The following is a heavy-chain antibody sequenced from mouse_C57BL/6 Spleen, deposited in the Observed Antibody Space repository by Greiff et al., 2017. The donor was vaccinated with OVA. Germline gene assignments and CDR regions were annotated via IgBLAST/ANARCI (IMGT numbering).Heavy chain of an antibody. V-gene: IGHV5-12*01. Sequence: DVMLVESGGGLVQPGGSLKLSCAASGFTFSDYYMYWVRQTPEKRLEWVAYISNGGGSTYYPDTVKGRFTISRDNAKNTLYLQMSRLKSEDTAMYYCARQDWEGWYFDVWGTGTTVTVSS. D-gene: IGHD4-1*01. CDR1: GFTFSDYY. CDR3: ARQDWEGWYFDV. J-gene: IGHJ1*03. CDR2: ISNGGGST.